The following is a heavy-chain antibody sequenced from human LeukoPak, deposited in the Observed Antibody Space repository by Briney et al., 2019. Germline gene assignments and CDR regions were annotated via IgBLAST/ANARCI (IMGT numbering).Heavy chain of an antibody. CDR1: GYTFTSYY. V-gene: IGHV1-46*01. CDR3: ARAQAMITFGGAIPNFDY. J-gene: IGHJ4*02. Sequence: ASVKVSCKASGYTFTSYYMHWVRQAPGQGLEWMGIINPSGGSTSYAQKFQGRVTMTRDTSTSTVYMELSSLRSEDTAVYYCARAQAMITFGGAIPNFDYWGQGTLVTVSS. D-gene: IGHD3-16*02. CDR2: INPSGGST.